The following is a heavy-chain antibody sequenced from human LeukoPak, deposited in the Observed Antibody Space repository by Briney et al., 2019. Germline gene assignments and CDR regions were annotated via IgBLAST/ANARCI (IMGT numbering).Heavy chain of an antibody. V-gene: IGHV4-31*03. Sequence: PSETLSLTCTASGGSISSGGYYWSWIRQHPGKGLEWIGYIYYSGSTYYNPSLKSRVTISVDTSKNQFSLKLSSVTAADTAVYYCARDRLWFGELPDAFDIWGQGTMVTVPS. CDR3: ARDRLWFGELPDAFDI. J-gene: IGHJ3*02. CDR2: IYYSGST. D-gene: IGHD3-10*01. CDR1: GGSISSGGYY.